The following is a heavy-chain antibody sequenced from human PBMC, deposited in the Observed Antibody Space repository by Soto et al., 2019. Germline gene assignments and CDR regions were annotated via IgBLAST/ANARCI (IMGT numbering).Heavy chain of an antibody. Sequence: GGSLRLSCAASGLTFSDRYMDWVRQAPGKGLEWVGRIRKKTNSYTTEYAASVKGRFIISRDDSTNSLYLQMSSLKTEDTAVYYCTTVTTADYYFDYWGQGTLVTGSS. V-gene: IGHV3-72*01. CDR1: GLTFSDRY. J-gene: IGHJ4*02. CDR3: TTVTTADYYFDY. D-gene: IGHD4-17*01. CDR2: IRKKTNSYTT.